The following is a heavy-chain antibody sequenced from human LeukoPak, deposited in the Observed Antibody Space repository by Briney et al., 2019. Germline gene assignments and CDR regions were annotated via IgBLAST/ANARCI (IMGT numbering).Heavy chain of an antibody. CDR2: IYSGGST. D-gene: IGHD5-12*01. V-gene: IGHV3-66*01. Sequence: GGSLRLSCAASGFTFTNAYMYWVRQAPGKGLEWVSVIYSGGSTNYADSVKGRFTISRDNAKKALYLQMNSLGVADTAVYYCAVKGGYNDWDAPFDYWGRGTPVTVSS. J-gene: IGHJ4*02. CDR3: AVKGGYNDWDAPFDY. CDR1: GFTFTNAY.